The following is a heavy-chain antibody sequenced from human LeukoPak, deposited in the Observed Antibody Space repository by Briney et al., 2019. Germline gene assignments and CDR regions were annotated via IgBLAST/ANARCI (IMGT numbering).Heavy chain of an antibody. D-gene: IGHD6-19*01. V-gene: IGHV3-7*01. Sequence: AGGSLRLSCAASGFTFSSYWMSWVRQAPGKGLEWVANIKQDGSEKYYVDSVKGRFTISRDNAKNSLYLQMNSLRAEDTAVYYCARDSAVAGLIGDDYYFDYWGQGILVTVSS. CDR2: IKQDGSEK. J-gene: IGHJ4*02. CDR3: ARDSAVAGLIGDDYYFDY. CDR1: GFTFSSYW.